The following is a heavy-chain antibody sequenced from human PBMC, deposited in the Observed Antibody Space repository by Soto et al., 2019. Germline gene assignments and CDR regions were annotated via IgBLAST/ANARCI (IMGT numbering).Heavy chain of an antibody. J-gene: IGHJ4*01. V-gene: IGHV4-59*01. Sequence: PSETLSLTCTVSGGAMYAYYWSWFRQSPGKGLEWIGDIYYSGRTNYNPSLKSRVTISVDTSKSQFSLRLRSVTAADTAVYYCARGGHDLAFDYSGHGGLVTVSS. CDR2: IYYSGRT. CDR3: ARGGHDLAFDY. D-gene: IGHD3-3*01. CDR1: GGAMYAYY.